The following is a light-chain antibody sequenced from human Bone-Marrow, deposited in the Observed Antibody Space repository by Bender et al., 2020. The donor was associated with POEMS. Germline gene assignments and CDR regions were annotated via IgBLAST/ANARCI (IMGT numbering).Light chain of an antibody. CDR1: SSDVGGYNY. CDR3: CSYAVGRSYV. V-gene: IGLV2-11*01. CDR2: EVT. Sequence: QSALTQPPSVSGSPGQSITISCTGTSSDVGGYNYVSWYQHHPGKAPKLMIYEVTKRPSGVPDRFSGSKSGNTASLTISGLQADDEAEYYCCSYAVGRSYVFGTGTKVTVL. J-gene: IGLJ1*01.